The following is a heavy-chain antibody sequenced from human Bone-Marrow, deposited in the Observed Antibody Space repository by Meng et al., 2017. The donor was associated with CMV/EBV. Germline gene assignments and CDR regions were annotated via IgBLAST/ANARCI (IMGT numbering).Heavy chain of an antibody. Sequence: GESLKISCAASGFTFSSYSMNWVRQAPGKGLEWVSSISSSSSYIYYADSVKGRFTISRDNAKNSLYLQMHSLRAEDTAVYYCAREKVSGAECPNGLCPWGGGDYWGQGTLVTVSS. J-gene: IGHJ4*02. V-gene: IGHV3-21*01. D-gene: IGHD2-8*01. CDR2: ISSSSSYI. CDR1: GFTFSSYS. CDR3: AREKVSGAECPNGLCPWGGGDY.